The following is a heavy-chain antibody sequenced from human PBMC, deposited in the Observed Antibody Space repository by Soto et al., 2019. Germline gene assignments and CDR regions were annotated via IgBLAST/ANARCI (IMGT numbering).Heavy chain of an antibody. Sequence: PGGSLRLSCAASGFTFSSYAMSWVRQAPGKGLEWVSAISGSGGSTYYADSVKGRFTISRDNSKNTLYLQMNSLRAEDTAVYYCATRHILTGYYKKPFDYWGQGTLVTVSS. D-gene: IGHD3-9*01. J-gene: IGHJ4*02. V-gene: IGHV3-23*01. CDR3: ATRHILTGYYKKPFDY. CDR2: ISGSGGST. CDR1: GFTFSSYA.